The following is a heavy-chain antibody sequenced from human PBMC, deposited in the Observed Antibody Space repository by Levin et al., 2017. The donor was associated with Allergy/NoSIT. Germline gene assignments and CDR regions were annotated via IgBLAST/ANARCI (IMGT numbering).Heavy chain of an antibody. D-gene: IGHD3-3*01. J-gene: IGHJ5*02. CDR1: GFSFRSFR. CDR3: ARDPPYYDLDWSRDP. Sequence: PGGSLRLSCAASGFSFRSFRMHWVRQASGKGLVWVSHIKSDGSSTTYADSVKGRFTISRDNAKNTLYLQMNSLRAEDTAVYYCARDPPYYDLDWSRDPWGQGTLVTVSS. CDR2: IKSDGSST. V-gene: IGHV3-74*01.